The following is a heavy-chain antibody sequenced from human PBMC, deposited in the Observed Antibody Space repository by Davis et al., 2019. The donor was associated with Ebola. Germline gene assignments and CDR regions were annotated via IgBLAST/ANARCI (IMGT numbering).Heavy chain of an antibody. V-gene: IGHV3-74*01. CDR3: VRTTYGAPEY. D-gene: IGHD4-17*01. CDR2: INSDGSIT. J-gene: IGHJ4*02. CDR1: GFTFSSNW. Sequence: GESLKISCAASGFTFSSNWMHWVRQAPGKGLVWVSRINSDGSITSYADSVKGRFTISRDNAKSTLYLQMNSLTAEDTAVYYCVRTTYGAPEYWGQGTLVTVSS.